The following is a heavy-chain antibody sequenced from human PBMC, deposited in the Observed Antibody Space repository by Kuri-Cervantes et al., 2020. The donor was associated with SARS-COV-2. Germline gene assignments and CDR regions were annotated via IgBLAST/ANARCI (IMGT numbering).Heavy chain of an antibody. Sequence: SETLSLTCTVSGGSISRGRYYWSWIRQPAGKGLEWMGRMQTSGSTNYNPSLKSRVTISVDTSKYQFSLKLSSVTAADTAVYDCARAPAGDGDYKRLGYYYYMDVWGKGTTVTVSS. D-gene: IGHD4-17*01. CDR2: MQTSGST. CDR1: GGSISRGRYY. CDR3: ARAPAGDGDYKRLGYYYYMDV. V-gene: IGHV4-61*02. J-gene: IGHJ6*03.